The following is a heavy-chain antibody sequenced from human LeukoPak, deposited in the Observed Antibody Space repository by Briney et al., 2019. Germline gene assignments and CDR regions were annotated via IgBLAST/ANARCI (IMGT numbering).Heavy chain of an antibody. CDR3: AGGGVVPAARNWFDP. CDR1: GYTFTSYD. J-gene: IGHJ5*02. Sequence: ASVKVSCKASGYTFTSYDINWVRQATGQGLEWMGWMNPNSGNTGYAQKFQGRVTITADKSTSTAYMELSSLRSEDTAVYYCAGGGVVPAARNWFDPWGQGTLVTVSS. CDR2: MNPNSGNT. V-gene: IGHV1-8*01. D-gene: IGHD2-2*01.